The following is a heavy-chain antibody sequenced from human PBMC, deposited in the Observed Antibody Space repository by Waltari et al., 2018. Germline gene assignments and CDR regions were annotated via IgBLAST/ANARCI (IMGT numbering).Heavy chain of an antibody. CDR2: IYWNDDK. CDR1: GFSLSTSGVG. V-gene: IGHV2-5*01. CDR3: AHSLADFWSGYPYYYYGMDV. Sequence: QITLKESGPTLVKPTQTLTLTCTFPGFSLSTSGVGVGWIRQPPGQALEWLALIYWNDDKRYSPSLKSRLTITKDTSKNQVVLTMTNMDPVDTATYYCAHSLADFWSGYPYYYYGMDVWGQGTTVTVSS. D-gene: IGHD3-3*01. J-gene: IGHJ6*02.